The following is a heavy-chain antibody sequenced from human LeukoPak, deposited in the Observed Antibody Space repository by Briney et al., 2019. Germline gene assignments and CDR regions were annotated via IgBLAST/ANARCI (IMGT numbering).Heavy chain of an antibody. CDR3: AKDPPIVGAPPPDAFDI. CDR1: GFTFSSYA. J-gene: IGHJ3*02. Sequence: PGGSLRLSCAASGFTFSSYAMSWVRQAPGKGLEWVSAISGSGGSTYYADSVKGRFTISRDNSKNTLYLQMNSLRAEDTVVYYCAKDPPIVGAPPPDAFDIWGQGTMVTVSS. CDR2: ISGSGGST. V-gene: IGHV3-23*01. D-gene: IGHD1-26*01.